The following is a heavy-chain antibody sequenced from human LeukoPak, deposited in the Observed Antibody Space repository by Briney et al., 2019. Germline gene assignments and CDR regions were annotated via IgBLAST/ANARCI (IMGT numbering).Heavy chain of an antibody. CDR3: ARDVGYCSGGSCYRWFAS. D-gene: IGHD2-15*01. Sequence: PGGSLRLSCAASGFTFSSYDMNWVRQAPGKGLEWVSYIRSSGSAIYYADSVKGRFTISRDNAKNSLYLQMNSLRADDTAVYYCARDVGYCSGGSCYRWFASWGQGTLVTVSS. J-gene: IGHJ5*01. CDR1: GFTFSSYD. CDR2: IRSSGSAI. V-gene: IGHV3-48*03.